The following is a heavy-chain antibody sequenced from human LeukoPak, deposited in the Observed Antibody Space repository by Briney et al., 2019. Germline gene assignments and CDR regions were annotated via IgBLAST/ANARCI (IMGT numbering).Heavy chain of an antibody. D-gene: IGHD2-15*01. V-gene: IGHV3-23*01. CDR2: ITGSGGNT. CDR1: GFTFSSYV. CDR3: ARDGVSGGYDMDV. Sequence: PGGSLRLSCAASGFTFSSYVIKWVRQAPGKGLEWVSGITGSGGNTYYADSVKGRFIISRDNSKNTLYLQMNSLRVEDTAVYYCARDGVSGGYDMDVWGQGTTVTVSS. J-gene: IGHJ6*02.